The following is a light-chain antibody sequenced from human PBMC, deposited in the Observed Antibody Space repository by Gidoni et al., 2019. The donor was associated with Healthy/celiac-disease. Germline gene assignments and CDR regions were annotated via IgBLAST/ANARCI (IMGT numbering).Light chain of an antibody. CDR1: RSVSSIY. CDR3: QQYGSSPRT. Sequence: EIVLTQSPGTLSLSPGERATSTCRTSRSVSSIYLAWYQQKPGQAPRLLIYGASSRATGIPDRFSGSGSGTDFTLTISRLEPEDFAVYYCQQYGSSPRTFGQGTKLEIK. J-gene: IGKJ2*01. CDR2: GAS. V-gene: IGKV3-20*01.